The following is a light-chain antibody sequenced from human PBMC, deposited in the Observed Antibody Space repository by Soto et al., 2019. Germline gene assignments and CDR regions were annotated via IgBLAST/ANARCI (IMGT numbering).Light chain of an antibody. Sequence: QAVVTQEPSLTVSPGETVTLTCAPSTGAVTSGNYPNWSQQKPGQAPRTLIYRTSNKQSWTPARFSGSLLGGKAALTLSGVQPEDEAEYYCLLYYEAVQPWVFGGGTKLTVL. V-gene: IGLV7-43*01. CDR1: TGAVTSGNY. J-gene: IGLJ3*02. CDR2: RTS. CDR3: LLYYEAVQPWV.